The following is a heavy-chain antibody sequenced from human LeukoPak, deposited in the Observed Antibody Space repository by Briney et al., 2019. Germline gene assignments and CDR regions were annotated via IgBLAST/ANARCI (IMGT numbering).Heavy chain of an antibody. Sequence: GGSLRLSCAASGFTFSDYYMSWIRQAPGKGLEWVSYISSSGSTIYYADSVKGRFTISRDNAKNSLYLQMNSLRAEDTAVYYCARDYTRTYYYGSGSFEDYWGQGTLVTVSS. V-gene: IGHV3-11*01. CDR2: ISSSGSTI. D-gene: IGHD3-10*01. J-gene: IGHJ4*02. CDR1: GFTFSDYY. CDR3: ARDYTRTYYYGSGSFEDY.